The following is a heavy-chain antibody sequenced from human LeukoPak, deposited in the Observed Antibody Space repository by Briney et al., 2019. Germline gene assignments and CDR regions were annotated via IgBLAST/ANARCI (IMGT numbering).Heavy chain of an antibody. CDR2: IYSGDST. D-gene: IGHD6-13*01. Sequence: PGGSLRLSCAASGFTVSSNYISWVRQAPGKGLEWVSVIYSGDSTYYADSVKGRFTISRDNSKNTLYLQMNSLRAEDTAVYYCARVEEAAAFNPWGQGTLVTVSS. CDR3: ARVEEAAAFNP. V-gene: IGHV3-66*01. CDR1: GFTVSSNY. J-gene: IGHJ5*02.